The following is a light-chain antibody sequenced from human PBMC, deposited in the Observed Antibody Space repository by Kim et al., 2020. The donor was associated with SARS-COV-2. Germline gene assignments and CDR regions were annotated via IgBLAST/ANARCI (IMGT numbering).Light chain of an antibody. CDR3: CSYAGSDTWV. J-gene: IGLJ3*02. V-gene: IGLV2-11*03. Sequence: GQSVTISWTGTRSDVGGYYYVAWYQQHPGKATKLMIHDVRQRPSGVPDRLAGSKSGNTASLTISGPQAEDEADYYCCSYAGSDTWVFGGGTQLTVL. CDR1: RSDVGGYYY. CDR2: DVR.